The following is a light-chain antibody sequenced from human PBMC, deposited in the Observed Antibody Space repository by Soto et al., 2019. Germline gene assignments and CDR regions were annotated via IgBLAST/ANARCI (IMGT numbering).Light chain of an antibody. CDR3: QQSYTTPRT. CDR1: QYISTY. J-gene: IGKJ1*01. V-gene: IGKV1-39*01. Sequence: DIQMPQSPSSLSAFVGDRVTITCGAGQYISTYLNWYRQKSGKAPEVLIYSASTLQSGVPSRFSGRGSGTDFTLTIIGLQSEDFATYYCQQSYTTPRTFGAGTKVEIK. CDR2: SAS.